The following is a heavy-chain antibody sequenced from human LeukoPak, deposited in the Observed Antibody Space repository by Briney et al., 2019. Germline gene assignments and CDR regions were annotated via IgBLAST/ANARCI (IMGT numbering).Heavy chain of an antibody. CDR1: GFTVSSNY. CDR3: GESGGGGGIAVAGFFDY. Sequence: GGSLRLSCAASGFTVSSNYMSWVRQAPGKGLEWVSVIYSGGSTYYADSVKGRFTISRDNSKNTLYLQMNSLRAEDTAVYYCGESGGGGGIAVAGFFDYWGQGTLVTVSS. V-gene: IGHV3-53*01. CDR2: IYSGGST. J-gene: IGHJ4*02. D-gene: IGHD6-19*01.